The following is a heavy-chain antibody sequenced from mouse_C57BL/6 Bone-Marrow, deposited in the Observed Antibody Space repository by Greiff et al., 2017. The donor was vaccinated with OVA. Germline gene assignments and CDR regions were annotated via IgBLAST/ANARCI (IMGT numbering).Heavy chain of an antibody. J-gene: IGHJ2*01. V-gene: IGHV14-4*01. CDR2: IDPENGDT. CDR1: GFNIKDDY. CDR3: TGAENFDY. Sequence: EVMLVESGAELVRPGASVKLSCTASGFNIKDDYMHWVKQRPEQGLEWIGWIDPENGDTEYASKFQGKATITADTSSNTAYLQLSSLTSEDTAVYYCTGAENFDYWGQGTTLTVSS. D-gene: IGHD3-3*01.